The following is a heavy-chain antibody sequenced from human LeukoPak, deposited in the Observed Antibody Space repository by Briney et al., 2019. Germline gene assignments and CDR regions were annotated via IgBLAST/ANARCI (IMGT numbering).Heavy chain of an antibody. CDR2: INTVKGGT. V-gene: IGHV1-18*01. CDR1: GYTFAAYG. D-gene: IGHD3-9*01. CDR3: ARASLSRYVDWSSPSGYYYGMDV. J-gene: IGHJ6*02. Sequence: ASVKVSFKASGYTFAAYGISWVRQAPGQRLEWMGWINTVKGGTHYAQNFQGRVTMTTDTSTSTAYMDLRSLRSDDTAVYYCARASLSRYVDWSSPSGYYYGMDVWGQGTTVTVSS.